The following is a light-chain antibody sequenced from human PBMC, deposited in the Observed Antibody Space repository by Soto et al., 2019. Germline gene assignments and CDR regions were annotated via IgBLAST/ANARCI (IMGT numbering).Light chain of an antibody. J-gene: IGKJ4*01. V-gene: IGKV3-15*01. Sequence: EIVMTQSPATLSLSPGERATLSCRASQSVTTDLAWYQQKPGQTPRLLIYDTSIRATGVPARFSGSRSGAEFTLTISSLQSEDFAVYYCQHYVTWPLTFGGGTKVDIK. CDR2: DTS. CDR1: QSVTTD. CDR3: QHYVTWPLT.